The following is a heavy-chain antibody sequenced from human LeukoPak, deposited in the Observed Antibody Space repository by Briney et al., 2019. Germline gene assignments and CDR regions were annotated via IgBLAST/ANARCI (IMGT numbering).Heavy chain of an antibody. D-gene: IGHD3-22*01. V-gene: IGHV3-23*01. J-gene: IGHJ5*02. CDR3: ATVANYYDRSGYLES. CDR1: GFTFSSYA. Sequence: GGSLRLSCAASGFTFSSYAMSWVRQAPGKGLEWVSAISGSGGTTYYADSVKGRFTISRHNSKNTLYLQMNSLRAEDTAVYYCATVANYYDRSGYLESWGQGTLVTVSS. CDR2: ISGSGGTT.